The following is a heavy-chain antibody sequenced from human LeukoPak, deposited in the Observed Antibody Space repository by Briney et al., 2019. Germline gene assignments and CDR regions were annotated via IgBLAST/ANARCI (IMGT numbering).Heavy chain of an antibody. CDR2: ISYDGSNK. CDR3: ARDAHNKDYFDY. Sequence: GRSLRLSCAASGFTFSSYAMHWVRQAPGKGLEWVAVISYDGSNKYYADSVKGRFTISRDNSKNTLYLQMNSLRAEDTAVYYCARDAHNKDYFDYWGQGTLVTVSS. V-gene: IGHV3-30-3*01. D-gene: IGHD5-24*01. CDR1: GFTFSSYA. J-gene: IGHJ4*02.